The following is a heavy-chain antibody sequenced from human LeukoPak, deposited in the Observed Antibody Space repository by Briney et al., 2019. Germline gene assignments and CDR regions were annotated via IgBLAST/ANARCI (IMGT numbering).Heavy chain of an antibody. D-gene: IGHD3-10*01. J-gene: IGHJ5*02. V-gene: IGHV3-23*01. Sequence: GSLRLSCAASGFTFSSYAMSWVRQAPGKGLEWVSAISGSGGSTYYADSVKGRVTISRDNSKNTLYLQMSSLRAEDTAIYYCAKDQGVHWFDPWGQGTLVIVSS. CDR1: GFTFSSYA. CDR2: ISGSGGST. CDR3: AKDQGVHWFDP.